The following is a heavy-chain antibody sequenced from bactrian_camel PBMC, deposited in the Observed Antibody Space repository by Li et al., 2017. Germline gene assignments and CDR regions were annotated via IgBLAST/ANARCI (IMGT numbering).Heavy chain of an antibody. J-gene: IGHJ4*01. CDR3: KTSPSPYDDDCYEINV. D-gene: IGHD3*01. CDR2: VTRGDDMT. CDR1: GFTFSTYT. V-gene: IGHV3S40*01. Sequence: VQLVESGGELVQPGGSLRLSCAASGFTFSTYTMTWVRQAPGKGLEWVSSVTRGDDMTYYADSVKGRFTISRDYAKNRVLLQMNNLKPDDTAMYFCKTSPSPYDDDCYEINVWGQGTQVTVS.